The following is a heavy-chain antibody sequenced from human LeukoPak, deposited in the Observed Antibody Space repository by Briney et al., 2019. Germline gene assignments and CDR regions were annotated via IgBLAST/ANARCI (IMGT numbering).Heavy chain of an antibody. V-gene: IGHV4-59*01. D-gene: IGHD3-10*01. CDR1: GGSISPYF. CDR2: ISYTGST. J-gene: IGHJ5*02. CDR3: ARDDYRGVTSVDP. Sequence: SETLSLTCTVSGGSISPYFWSWFRQPPGKGLEWIGYISYTGSTIYSPSLKSRVTISVDTSKNQFSLQLTSVTAADTAVYYCARDDYRGVTSVDPWGQGTLVTVSS.